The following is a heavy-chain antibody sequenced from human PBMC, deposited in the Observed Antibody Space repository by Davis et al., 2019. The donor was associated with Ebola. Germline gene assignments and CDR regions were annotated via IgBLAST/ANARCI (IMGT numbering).Heavy chain of an antibody. CDR3: ARNVGGLFDF. D-gene: IGHD2-15*01. CDR2: ISAYNGNK. V-gene: IGHV1-18*04. Sequence: ASVKVSCKASGYTFTSYYMHWVRQAPGQGLEWMGWISAYNGNKDYTQSLQGRVTMTTDSSTTTAYMELNSLRSDDTAVYYCARNVGGLFDFWGQGTLVTVSS. J-gene: IGHJ4*02. CDR1: GYTFTSYY.